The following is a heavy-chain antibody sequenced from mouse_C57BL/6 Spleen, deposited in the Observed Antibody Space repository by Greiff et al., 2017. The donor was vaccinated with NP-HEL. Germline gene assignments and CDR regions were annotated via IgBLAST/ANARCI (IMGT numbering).Heavy chain of an antibody. CDR1: GFSLTSYG. CDR2: IWSGGST. V-gene: IGHV2-2*01. J-gene: IGHJ1*03. Sequence: QVQLQQSGPGLVQPSQSLSITCTVSGFSLTSYGVHWVRQSPGKGLEWLGVIWSGGSTDYNAAFISRLSISKDNSKSQVFFKMNSLQADDTAIYYCARNFVITTVVAYWYFDVWGTGTTVTVSS. D-gene: IGHD1-1*01. CDR3: ARNFVITTVVAYWYFDV.